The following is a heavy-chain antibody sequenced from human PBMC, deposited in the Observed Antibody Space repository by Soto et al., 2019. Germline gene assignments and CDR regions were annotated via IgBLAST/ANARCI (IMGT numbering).Heavy chain of an antibody. J-gene: IGHJ4*02. D-gene: IGHD1-26*01. V-gene: IGHV4-4*07. Sequence: QVQLQESGPGLVKPSETLSLTCTVSGGSISSYYWSWIRQPAGKGLEWIGRIYTSGSTNYNPSLKSRVTMAVDTSKNQFSLKLSSVTAADTAVYYCARERKGVGATKSHFDYWGQGPLVTVSS. CDR1: GGSISSYY. CDR3: ARERKGVGATKSHFDY. CDR2: IYTSGST.